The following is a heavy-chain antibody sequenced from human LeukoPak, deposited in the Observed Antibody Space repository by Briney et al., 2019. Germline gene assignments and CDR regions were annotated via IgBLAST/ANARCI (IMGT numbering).Heavy chain of an antibody. J-gene: IGHJ4*02. CDR1: GFTFSSYG. CDR2: IWYDGSNK. V-gene: IGHV3-33*01. Sequence: GGSLRLSCAASGFTFSSYGMHWVRQAPGKGLEWVAVIWYDGSNKYYADSVKGRFTLSRDNSKNTLYLQMNSLTVEDTAVYYCARSQSSSLIDYWGQGTLVTVSS. CDR3: ARSQSSSLIDY. D-gene: IGHD6-13*01.